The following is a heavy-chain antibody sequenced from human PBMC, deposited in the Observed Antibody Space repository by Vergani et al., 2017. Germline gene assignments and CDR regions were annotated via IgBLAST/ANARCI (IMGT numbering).Heavy chain of an antibody. J-gene: IGHJ5*02. V-gene: IGHV4-59*01. D-gene: IGHD2-15*01. CDR2: IYYSGST. CDR1: GGSISSYY. CDR3: ARNYCSGGSCYQGFDP. Sequence: QVQLQQWGAGLLKPSETLSLTCTVSGGSISSYYWSWIRQPPGKGLEWIGYIYYSGSTNYNPSLKSRVTISVDTSKNQFSLKLSSVTAADTAVYYGARNYCSGGSCYQGFDPWGQGTLVTVSS.